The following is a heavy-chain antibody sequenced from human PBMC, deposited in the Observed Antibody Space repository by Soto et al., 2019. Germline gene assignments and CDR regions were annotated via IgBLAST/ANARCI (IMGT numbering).Heavy chain of an antibody. Sequence: KTSETLSLTCIVSGADINTYSWTWIQQPAGKGLEWIGRIYTSASINYNPSLKGRVTLSVDTSTNQVSLRLASVTAADTAIYYCARDREAGYNFYYGMDVWGQGTTVTVSS. V-gene: IGHV4-4*07. D-gene: IGHD6-19*01. CDR2: IYTSASI. CDR3: ARDREAGYNFYYGMDV. CDR1: GADINTYS. J-gene: IGHJ6*02.